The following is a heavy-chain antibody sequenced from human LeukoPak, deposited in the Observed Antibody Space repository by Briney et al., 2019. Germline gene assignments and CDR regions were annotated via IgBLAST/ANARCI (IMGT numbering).Heavy chain of an antibody. J-gene: IGHJ4*02. CDR1: GGSFSGYF. CDR2: IKHSGST. Sequence: SETLSLTCAVYGGSFSGYFWSWIRQPPGKGLEWIGEIKHSGSTNYSPSLNSRVSISIDASRNQFSLRLNSVTAADTAVYYCARALPGYFDTSGYYFDTWGQGTLVTVSS. V-gene: IGHV4-34*01. CDR3: ARALPGYFDTSGYYFDT. D-gene: IGHD3-22*01.